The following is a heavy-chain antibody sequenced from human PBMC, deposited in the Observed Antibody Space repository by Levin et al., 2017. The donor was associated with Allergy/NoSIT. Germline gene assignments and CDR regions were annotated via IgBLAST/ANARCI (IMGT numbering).Heavy chain of an antibody. J-gene: IGHJ4*02. Sequence: RPGGSLRLSCAASGFAFTAYDISWIRQAPGKGLEWVSAIRGSGSRTFYADSVKGRFTISRDNSKNTVFLQMNSLRVDDTAVYYCAPGIAETGSPTDSWGQGTLVTVSS. V-gene: IGHV3-23*01. CDR2: IRGSGSRT. CDR3: APGIAETGSPTDS. CDR1: GFAFTAYD. D-gene: IGHD6-19*01.